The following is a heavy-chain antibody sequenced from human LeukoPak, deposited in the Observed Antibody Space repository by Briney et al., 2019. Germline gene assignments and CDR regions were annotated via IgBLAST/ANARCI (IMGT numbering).Heavy chain of an antibody. CDR3: AKGEIGNYHYYMDV. CDR1: EFTVSSNY. J-gene: IGHJ6*03. D-gene: IGHD1-1*01. Sequence: GGSLRLSCAASEFTVSSNYMSWVRQAPGKGLEWVSAISGSGGSTYYADSVKGRFTISRDNSKNTLYLQMNSLRAEDTAVYYCAKGEIGNYHYYMDVWGKGTTVTVSS. V-gene: IGHV3-23*01. CDR2: ISGSGGST.